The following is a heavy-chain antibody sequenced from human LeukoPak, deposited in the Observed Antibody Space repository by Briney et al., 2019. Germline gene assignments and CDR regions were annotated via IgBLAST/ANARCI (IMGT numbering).Heavy chain of an antibody. Sequence: GGSLRLSRAASGFTLSDYYMSWIRQAPGKGLEWVSAISGSGGNTYYADSVKGRFTISRDNSKNTLYLQVNSLRAEDTAVYYCAKDPGNYYDSSGYYGYFDYWGQGTLVTVSS. V-gene: IGHV3-23*01. D-gene: IGHD3-22*01. CDR3: AKDPGNYYDSSGYYGYFDY. CDR2: ISGSGGNT. J-gene: IGHJ4*02. CDR1: GFTLSDYY.